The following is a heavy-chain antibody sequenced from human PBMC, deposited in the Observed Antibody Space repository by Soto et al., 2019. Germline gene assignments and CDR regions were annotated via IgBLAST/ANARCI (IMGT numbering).Heavy chain of an antibody. CDR2: ISYDGSNK. J-gene: IGHJ3*02. D-gene: IGHD3-3*01. CDR1: GFTFSSYA. V-gene: IGHV3-30-3*01. Sequence: GGSLRLSCAASGFTFSSYAMHWVRQAPGKGLEWVAVISYDGSNKYYADSVKGRFTISRDNSKNTLYLQMNSLRAEDTAVYYCARVHDSNDAFDIWGQGTMVTVSS. CDR3: ARVHDSNDAFDI.